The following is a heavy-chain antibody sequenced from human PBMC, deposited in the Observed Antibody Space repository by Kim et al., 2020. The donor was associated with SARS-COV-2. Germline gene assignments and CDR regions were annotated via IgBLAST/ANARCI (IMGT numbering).Heavy chain of an antibody. J-gene: IGHJ6*03. CDR2: IRSKANSYAT. Sequence: GGSLRLSCAASGFTFSGSAMHWVRQASGKGLEWVGRIRSKANSYATAYAASVKGRFTISRDDSKNTAYLQMNSLKTEDTAMYYCTRLERITIFGVVKRYMDVWGKGTTVTVSS. V-gene: IGHV3-73*01. CDR1: GFTFSGSA. D-gene: IGHD3-3*01. CDR3: TRLERITIFGVVKRYMDV.